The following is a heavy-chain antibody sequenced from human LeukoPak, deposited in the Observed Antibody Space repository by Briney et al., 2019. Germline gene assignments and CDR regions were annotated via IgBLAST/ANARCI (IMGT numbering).Heavy chain of an antibody. CDR2: ISGSGGST. J-gene: IGHJ4*02. CDR1: GFTFSSYA. Sequence: GGSLGLSCAASGFTFSSYAMSWVRQAPGKGLEWVSAISGSGGSTYYADSVKGRFTISRDNSKNTLYLQMNSLRAEDTAVYYCAKDLTNIVATAGFDYWGQGTLVTVSS. CDR3: AKDLTNIVATAGFDY. D-gene: IGHD5-12*01. V-gene: IGHV3-23*01.